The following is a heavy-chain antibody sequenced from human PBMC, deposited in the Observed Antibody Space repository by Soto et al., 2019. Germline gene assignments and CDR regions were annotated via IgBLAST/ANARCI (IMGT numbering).Heavy chain of an antibody. D-gene: IGHD6-13*01. V-gene: IGHV4-34*01. CDR1: GGSFSGYY. CDR2: INHSGST. Sequence: SETLSLTCAVYGGSFSGYYWSWIRQPPGKGLEWIGEINHSGSTNYNPSLKSRVTISVDTSKNQFSLKLSSVTAADTAVYYCASRYSSSWYLPRHNYYYGMDVWGQGTTVTVSS. J-gene: IGHJ6*02. CDR3: ASRYSSSWYLPRHNYYYGMDV.